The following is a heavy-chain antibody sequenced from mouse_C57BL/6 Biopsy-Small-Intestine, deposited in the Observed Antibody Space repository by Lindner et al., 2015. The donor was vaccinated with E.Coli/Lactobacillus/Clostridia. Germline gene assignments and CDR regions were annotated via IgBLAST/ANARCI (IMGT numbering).Heavy chain of an antibody. CDR2: INPHSGDT. J-gene: IGHJ4*01. D-gene: IGHD6-5*01. Sequence: SVKVSCKASGYNFANYYIHWVRQAPGQGLEWMGWINPHSGDTTFAQQFQGRVSMTRDMSITTAYMELSRLTSDDTALYYCARPYASSFYGDFGSWGQGALVTVSS. V-gene: IGHV1-66*01. CDR3: ARPYASSFYGDFGS. CDR1: GYNFANYY.